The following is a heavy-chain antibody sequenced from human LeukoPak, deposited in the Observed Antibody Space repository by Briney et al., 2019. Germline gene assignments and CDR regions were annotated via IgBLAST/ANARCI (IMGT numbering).Heavy chain of an antibody. V-gene: IGHV4-34*01. CDR3: ARGVYCSGGSCYIPFDY. Sequence: SSETLSLTCAVYGGSFSGYYWSWIRQPPGKGLEWTGEINHSGSTNYSPSLKSRVTMSVDTSKNQFSLKLSSVTAADTAVYYCARGVYCSGGSCYIPFDYWGQGILVTVSS. D-gene: IGHD2-15*01. CDR2: INHSGST. J-gene: IGHJ4*02. CDR1: GGSFSGYY.